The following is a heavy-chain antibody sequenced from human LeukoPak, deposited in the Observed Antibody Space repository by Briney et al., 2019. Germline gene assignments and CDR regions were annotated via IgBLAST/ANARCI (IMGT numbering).Heavy chain of an antibody. CDR3: AKGYEAYRSVPFDY. J-gene: IGHJ4*02. Sequence: GGSLRLSCAASGFTFSNHGIHWVRQAPGKGLEWVAVTSYDGSSNYYADSVKGRFTISRDNSKNTLYLQMNSLRAEDTAVYYCAKGYEAYRSVPFDYWGQGTLVTVSS. V-gene: IGHV3-30-3*01. CDR2: TSYDGSSN. D-gene: IGHD2-2*01. CDR1: GFTFSNHG.